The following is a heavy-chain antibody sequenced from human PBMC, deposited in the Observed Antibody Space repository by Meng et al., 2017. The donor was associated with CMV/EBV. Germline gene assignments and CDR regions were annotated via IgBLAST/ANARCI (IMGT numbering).Heavy chain of an antibody. CDR2: INHSGST. D-gene: IGHD2-15*01. V-gene: IGHV4-34*01. J-gene: IGHJ4*02. CDR1: GGSFSGYY. CDR3: ARPKGGSLLRAPFDY. Sequence: QGQLQQWAAGRLKLSETLSLPCAVYGGSFSGYYWSWIRQPPGKGLEWIGEINHSGSTNYNPSLKSRVTISVDTSKNQFSLKLSSVTAADTAVYYCARPKGGSLLRAPFDYWGQGTLVTVSS.